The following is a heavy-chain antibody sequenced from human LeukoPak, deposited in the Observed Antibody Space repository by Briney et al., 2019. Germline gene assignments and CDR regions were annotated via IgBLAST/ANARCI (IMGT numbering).Heavy chain of an antibody. D-gene: IGHD4-17*01. CDR3: ARESTTHDYGDFFDY. CDR2: IYSGGST. V-gene: IGHV3-53*01. CDR1: GFTVSSNY. J-gene: IGHJ4*02. Sequence: GGSLRLSCAASGFTVSSNYMSWVRQAPGKGLERVSVIYSGGSTYYADSVKGRFTISRDNSKNTLYLQMNSLRAEDTAVYYCARESTTHDYGDFFDYWGQGTLVTVSS.